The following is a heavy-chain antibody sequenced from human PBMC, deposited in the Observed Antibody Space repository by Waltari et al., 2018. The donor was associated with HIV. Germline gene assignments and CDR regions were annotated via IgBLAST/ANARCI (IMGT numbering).Heavy chain of an antibody. CDR1: GFTFSSYE. D-gene: IGHD3-10*01. Sequence: EVQLVESGGGLVQPGGSLRLSCAASGFTFSSYEMNWVRQAPGKGLEWVSYISSGGSTRYYADSVKGRFTISRYNANNALYLQMNSLRAEDTAVYYCARVGITMVRGEDFWGQGTLVTVSS. CDR2: ISSGGSTR. J-gene: IGHJ4*02. V-gene: IGHV3-48*03. CDR3: ARVGITMVRGEDF.